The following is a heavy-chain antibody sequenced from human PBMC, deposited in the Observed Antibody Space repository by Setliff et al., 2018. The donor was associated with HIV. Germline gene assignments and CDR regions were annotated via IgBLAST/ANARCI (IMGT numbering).Heavy chain of an antibody. CDR1: GFTFSSHW. J-gene: IGHJ4*02. Sequence: GGSLRLSCAAPGFTFSSHWMHWVRQAPGKGLVWVSRISHDGLSTSYADSVKGRFSISRDNAKNTLYLQMNSLSAEDTAVYYCVRDQGYDSDLYKFYFDSWGQGTLVTVSS. D-gene: IGHD5-12*01. V-gene: IGHV3-74*01. CDR3: VRDQGYDSDLYKFYFDS. CDR2: ISHDGLST.